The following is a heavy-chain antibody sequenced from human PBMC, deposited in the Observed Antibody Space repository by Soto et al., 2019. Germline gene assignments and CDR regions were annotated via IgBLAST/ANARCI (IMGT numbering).Heavy chain of an antibody. V-gene: IGHV4-61*01. CDR1: GGSVSSGSYY. J-gene: IGHJ5*02. D-gene: IGHD6-19*01. Sequence: QVQLQESGPGLVKPSETLSLTCTVSGGSVSSGSYYWTWIRQPPGKGLEWIGYISYTGTTNYNPYLKSRVTISVDTSKNQFSLRLSSVTPADTALYYCAKLVAVAGTDDWFDHWGQGTLVTVSS. CDR2: ISYTGTT. CDR3: AKLVAVAGTDDWFDH.